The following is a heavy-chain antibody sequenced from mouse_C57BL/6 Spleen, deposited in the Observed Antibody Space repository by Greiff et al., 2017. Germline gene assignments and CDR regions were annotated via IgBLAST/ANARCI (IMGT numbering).Heavy chain of an antibody. Sequence: QVQLQQPGAELVKPGASVKLSCKASGYTFTSYWMQWVKQRPGQGLEGIGEIDPSDSYTNYNQKFKGKATLTVDTSSSTAYMQLSSLTSEDSAVYYCARTDSSGYYYFDYWGQGTTLTVSS. V-gene: IGHV1-50*01. CDR2: IDPSDSYT. D-gene: IGHD3-2*02. CDR1: GYTFTSYW. J-gene: IGHJ2*01. CDR3: ARTDSSGYYYFDY.